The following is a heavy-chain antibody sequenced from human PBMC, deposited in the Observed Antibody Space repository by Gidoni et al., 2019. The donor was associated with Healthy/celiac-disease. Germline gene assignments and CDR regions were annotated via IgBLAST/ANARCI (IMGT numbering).Heavy chain of an antibody. J-gene: IGHJ4*02. D-gene: IGHD6-13*01. CDR2: IYYSGST. Sequence: QLQLQESGPGLVKPSETLSLTCTVSGGSISSSSYYWGWIRQPPGKGLEWIGSIYYSGSTYYNPSLKSRVTISVDTSKNQFSLKLSSVTAADTAVYYCARELVPARATSKYSSNRKIDYWGQGTLVTVSS. CDR1: GGSISSSSYY. CDR3: ARELVPARATSKYSSNRKIDY. V-gene: IGHV4-39*07.